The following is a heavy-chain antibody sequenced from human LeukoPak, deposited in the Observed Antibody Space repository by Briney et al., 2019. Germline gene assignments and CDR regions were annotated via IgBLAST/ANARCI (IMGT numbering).Heavy chain of an antibody. J-gene: IGHJ3*02. V-gene: IGHV3-66*01. CDR3: ARYYYGSGSYSNAFDI. D-gene: IGHD3-10*01. CDR1: GFIVSSNY. CDR2: IYSGGST. Sequence: GGSLRLFCAASGFIVSSNYMSWVRQAPGRGLEWVSVIYSGGSTYYADSVKGRFTISRDNSKNTVDLQMNSLRVEDTAVYYCARYYYGSGSYSNAFDIWGQGTMVTVSS.